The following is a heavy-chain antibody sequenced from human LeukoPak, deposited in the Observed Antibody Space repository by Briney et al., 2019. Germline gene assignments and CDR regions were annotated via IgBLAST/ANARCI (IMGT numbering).Heavy chain of an antibody. D-gene: IGHD3-3*01. Sequence: GASVKVSCKASGYTFTSYDINWVRQATGQGLEWMGWMNPNSGHTGYAQKFQGRVTMTRNTSISTAYMELSSLRSEDTAVYYCAGVGVVIPTQYYYYYGMDVWGQGTTVTVSS. CDR3: AGVGVVIPTQYYYYYGMDV. CDR2: MNPNSGHT. CDR1: GYTFTSYD. J-gene: IGHJ6*02. V-gene: IGHV1-8*01.